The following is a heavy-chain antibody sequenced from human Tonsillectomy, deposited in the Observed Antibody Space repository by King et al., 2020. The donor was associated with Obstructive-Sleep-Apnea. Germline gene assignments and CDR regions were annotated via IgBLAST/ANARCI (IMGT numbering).Heavy chain of an antibody. J-gene: IGHJ3*02. V-gene: IGHV3-23*04. CDR3: AKEGTHSSGSYSDAFDI. CDR2: ISGIGCTH. D-gene: IGHD3-22*01. CDR1: GFTFSIYA. Sequence: VQLVESGGGLVQPGGSLRLSCAASGFTFSIYAITWVRQAPGKGLEWGSNISGIGCTHYYADSLKGRFTISRDNSKNTLYLQMNSLRAEDTAVYYCAKEGTHSSGSYSDAFDIWGQGTMVTVSS.